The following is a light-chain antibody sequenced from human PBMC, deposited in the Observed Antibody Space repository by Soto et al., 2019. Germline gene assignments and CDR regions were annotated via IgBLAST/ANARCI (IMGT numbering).Light chain of an antibody. Sequence: ETVMTQSPATLSVSLGERATLSCRASQSVNTNLAWYQQKPGQAPRLLIYGASIRATGVPARFSGSGSGTDFTLTISSLQPEDFAVYFCQQYKNWPQVTFGGGTKVDIK. CDR3: QQYKNWPQVT. J-gene: IGKJ4*01. CDR2: GAS. V-gene: IGKV3-15*01. CDR1: QSVNTN.